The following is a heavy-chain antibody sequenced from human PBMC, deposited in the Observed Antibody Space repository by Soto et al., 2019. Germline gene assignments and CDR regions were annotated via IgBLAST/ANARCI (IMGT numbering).Heavy chain of an antibody. CDR1: GYTFPSYH. V-gene: IGHV1-8*01. D-gene: IGHD4-17*01. Sequence: SVQVSCKASGYTFPSYHINWLRQATGQGLEWMGCMNPNSGNTGYAQKFQGRVTMTRNTSISTAYMELSSLRAEDTAVYYCARGLRDYGDDFDYWGQGTLVTVSS. CDR3: ARGLRDYGDDFDY. CDR2: MNPNSGNT. J-gene: IGHJ4*02.